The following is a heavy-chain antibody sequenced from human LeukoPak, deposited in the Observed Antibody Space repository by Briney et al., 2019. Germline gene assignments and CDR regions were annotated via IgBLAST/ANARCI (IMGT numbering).Heavy chain of an antibody. D-gene: IGHD3-3*01. CDR3: AREGITIFGVANSNWFDP. CDR1: GFTFSDHY. J-gene: IGHJ5*02. CDR2: ISGSGSTI. V-gene: IGHV3-11*01. Sequence: GVSLRLSCAASGFTFSDHYLRSIRQSPGKGLEGVSYISGSGSTIYYADSVRGRFTISRDNAKNSLYLQMNSLRAEDTAVYYCAREGITIFGVANSNWFDPWGQGTLVTVSS.